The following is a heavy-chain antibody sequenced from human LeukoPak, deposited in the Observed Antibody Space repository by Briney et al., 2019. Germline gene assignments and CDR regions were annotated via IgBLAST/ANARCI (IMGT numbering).Heavy chain of an antibody. Sequence: GGSLRLSCAASGFPFNSQTMSWVRQAPGKGLEWVAKMKEDGSDVKYVDSVRGRFTISRDNAKDSLFLEMNSLRDDDTAVYYCVRGGAVAGRFEAWGQGTQVTVPS. J-gene: IGHJ5*02. CDR3: VRGGAVAGRFEA. V-gene: IGHV3-7*01. D-gene: IGHD6-19*01. CDR2: MKEDGSDV. CDR1: GFPFNSQT.